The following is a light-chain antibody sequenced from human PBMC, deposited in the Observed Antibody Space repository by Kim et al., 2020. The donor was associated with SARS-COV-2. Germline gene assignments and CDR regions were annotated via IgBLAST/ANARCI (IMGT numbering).Light chain of an antibody. CDR1: QSISTY. CDR2: AAS. Sequence: DIQMTQSPSSLAASVGDRVTIACRASQSISTYLNWYQQKPGKAPKLLIYAASSLQSGVPSRFSGSGSGTDFTLTISSLQPEDFATYYCKQSHTTPVLTFGGGTKVDSK. CDR3: KQSHTTPVLT. J-gene: IGKJ4*01. V-gene: IGKV1-39*01.